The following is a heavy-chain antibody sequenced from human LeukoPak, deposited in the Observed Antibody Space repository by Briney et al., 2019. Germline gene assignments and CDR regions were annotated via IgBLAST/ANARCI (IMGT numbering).Heavy chain of an antibody. CDR1: GFTFSDHY. D-gene: IGHD1-26*01. CDR3: AREWDSGSYYLGYFDY. V-gene: IGHV3-72*01. CDR2: IRNKANSYTT. Sequence: QPGGSLRLSCAASGFTFSDHYMDWVRQAPGKGLEWVGRIRNKANSYTTEYAASVKGRFTISRDDSKNSLYLQMNSLKCEDTAVYYCAREWDSGSYYLGYFDYWGQGTLVTVSP. J-gene: IGHJ4*02.